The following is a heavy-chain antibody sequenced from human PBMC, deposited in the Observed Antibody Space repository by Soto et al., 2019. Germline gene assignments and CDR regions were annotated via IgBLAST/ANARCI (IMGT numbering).Heavy chain of an antibody. CDR1: GDTFKKFA. J-gene: IGHJ6*01. D-gene: IGHD2-2*01. V-gene: IGHV1-69*06. CDR3: ARGVVPAAGAAPHYFHYGVDV. Sequence: QVQLVQSGPEVKKPGSSVKVSCKTSGDTFKKFAISWVRQAPGQGPEWMGGIIPMFGTTKYTQKFQGRVTFTAHKSTGTAYMELTSLMSEDTATYFCARGVVPAAGAAPHYFHYGVDVWGQGPTVTVSS. CDR2: IIPMFGTT.